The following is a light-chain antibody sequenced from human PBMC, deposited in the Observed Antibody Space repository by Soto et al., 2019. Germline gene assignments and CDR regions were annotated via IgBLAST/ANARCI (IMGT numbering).Light chain of an antibody. V-gene: IGLV4-69*01. CDR1: SGHSTYA. Sequence: QLVLTQSPSASASLGASVKLTCTLSSGHSTYAIAWHQQQPEKGPRYLMKLNNDGSHSKGDGIPDRFSGSSSGAERYLTISSLQSEDEADYYCQTWGTVMVFGGGTKVTVL. J-gene: IGLJ3*02. CDR2: LNNDGSH. CDR3: QTWGTVMV.